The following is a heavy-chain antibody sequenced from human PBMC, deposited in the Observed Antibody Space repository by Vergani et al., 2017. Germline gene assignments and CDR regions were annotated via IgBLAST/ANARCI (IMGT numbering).Heavy chain of an antibody. CDR3: AGRSGIVYDIFSGTQYFFDF. V-gene: IGHV4-38-2*01. Sequence: QVQLQESGPGLVKPSETLSLTCAVPGFSIDNGYYWDWIRQPPGKGLDWIGSIYRTGRTHFNPSLKSRVTISVDTSNNHFSLRLNSLTAADTAVYYCAGRSGIVYDIFSGTQYFFDFWGQGALVTVAS. J-gene: IGHJ4*02. D-gene: IGHD3-9*01. CDR1: GFSIDNGYY. CDR2: IYRTGRT.